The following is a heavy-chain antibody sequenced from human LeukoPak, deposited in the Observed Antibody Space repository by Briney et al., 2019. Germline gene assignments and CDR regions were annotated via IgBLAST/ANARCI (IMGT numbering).Heavy chain of an antibody. V-gene: IGHV3-53*04. D-gene: IGHD3-3*01. CDR3: AISSSGDNGYYYGMDV. CDR2: IYSDGST. Sequence: PGGSLRLSCAASGFTVSSNYMSCVRQAPGKGLEWVSLIYSDGSTYYADSVKGRFSISRHNSKNTLYLQMNSLRAEDTAVYYCAISSSGDNGYYYGMDVWGQGTTVTVSS. CDR1: GFTVSSNY. J-gene: IGHJ6*02.